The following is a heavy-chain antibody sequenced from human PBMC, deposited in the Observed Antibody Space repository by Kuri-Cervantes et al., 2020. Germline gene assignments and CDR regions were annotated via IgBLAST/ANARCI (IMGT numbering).Heavy chain of an antibody. J-gene: IGHJ4*02. D-gene: IGHD1-26*01. CDR2: ISYDGCNK. V-gene: IGHV3-30-3*01. Sequence: GGSLRLSCAASGFTFSSYAMHWVRQAPGKGLEWVAVISYDGCNKYYADSVKGRFTISRDNSKNTLYLQMNSLKTEDTAVYYCTTGIVGATPDYWGQGTLVTVSS. CDR3: TTGIVGATPDY. CDR1: GFTFSSYA.